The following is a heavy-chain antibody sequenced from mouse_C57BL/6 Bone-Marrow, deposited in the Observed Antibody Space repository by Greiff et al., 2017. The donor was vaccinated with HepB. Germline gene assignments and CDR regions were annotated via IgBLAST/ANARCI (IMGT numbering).Heavy chain of an antibody. V-gene: IGHV15-2*01. CDR1: DSEVFPIAY. D-gene: IGHD2-1*01. Sequence: QVQLQQSGSELRSPGSSVKLSCKDFDSEVFPIAYMSWVRQKPGHGFEWIGGILPSIGRTIYGEKFEDKATLDADTLSNTAYLELNSLTSEDSAIYYCARKGAFYYGNYGDYFDYWGQGTTLTVSS. CDR3: ARKGAFYYGNYGDYFDY. J-gene: IGHJ2*01. CDR2: ILPSIGRT.